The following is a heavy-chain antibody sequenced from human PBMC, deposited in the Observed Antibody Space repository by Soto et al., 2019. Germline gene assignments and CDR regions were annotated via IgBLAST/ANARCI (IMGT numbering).Heavy chain of an antibody. D-gene: IGHD2-21*02. CDR1: GFTFGDHG. Sequence: GGSLRLSCTASGFTFGDHGVSWFRQAPGKGLEWVGLIRSKAHGGTTEYAAAVKGRFSISRDDSKSIAYLQMNSLKTEDTAVYYCTRGPVTAAFDYWGPGSLVPVSS. J-gene: IGHJ4*02. V-gene: IGHV3-49*03. CDR3: TRGPVTAAFDY. CDR2: IRSKAHGGTT.